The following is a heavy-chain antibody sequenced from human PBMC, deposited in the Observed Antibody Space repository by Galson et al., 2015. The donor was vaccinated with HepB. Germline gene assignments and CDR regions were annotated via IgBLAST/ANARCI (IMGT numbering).Heavy chain of an antibody. CDR2: ISGSGGST. D-gene: IGHD6-19*01. Sequence: SLRLSCAASGFTFSSYGMHWVRQAPGKGLEWVSAISGSGGSTYYADSVKGRFTISRDNSKNTRYLQMNSLRAEDTAVYYCAKPGYSTAWYWGGFDYWGQETLVTVSS. CDR3: AKPGYSTAWYWGGFDY. J-gene: IGHJ4*02. V-gene: IGHV3-23*01. CDR1: GFTFSSYG.